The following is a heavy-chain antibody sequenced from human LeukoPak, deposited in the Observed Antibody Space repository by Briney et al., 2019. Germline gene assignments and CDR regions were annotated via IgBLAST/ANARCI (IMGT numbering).Heavy chain of an antibody. D-gene: IGHD3-22*01. Sequence: GESLKISCQATGYSFTSYWIGWVRQLPGKGLEWMGIIHPGDSDTRYSPSFQGQVTISADKSISTAYLQWSSLKASDTAKYYCARRNYYDRSGYFDYWGQGTLVTVSS. CDR3: ARRNYYDRSGYFDY. CDR2: IHPGDSDT. V-gene: IGHV5-51*01. J-gene: IGHJ4*02. CDR1: GYSFTSYW.